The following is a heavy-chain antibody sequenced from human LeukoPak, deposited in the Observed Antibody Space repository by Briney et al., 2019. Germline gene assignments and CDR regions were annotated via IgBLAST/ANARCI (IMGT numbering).Heavy chain of an antibody. Sequence: GGSLRLSCEASGFTFSSYSMTWVRQAPGRGLEWVSVISGSDGNTYYADSVKGRFTISRDNSKNTLYLQLSSLRAEGTAVYYCAKDRTETTVTIDYWGQGTLVTVSS. CDR3: AKDRTETTVTIDY. D-gene: IGHD4-17*01. J-gene: IGHJ4*02. V-gene: IGHV3-23*01. CDR1: GFTFSSYS. CDR2: ISGSDGNT.